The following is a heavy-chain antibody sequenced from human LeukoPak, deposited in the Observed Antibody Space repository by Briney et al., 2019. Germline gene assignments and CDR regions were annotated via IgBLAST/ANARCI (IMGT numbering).Heavy chain of an antibody. D-gene: IGHD1-20*01. V-gene: IGHV4-34*01. Sequence: SETLSLTCAVYGGSFSGYYWSWIRQPPGKGLEWSGEINHSGSTNYNPSLKSRVTISVDTSKNQFSLKLSSVTATDTAVYYCARVQYNWNDVGGSDFDYWGQGTLVTVSS. CDR2: INHSGST. CDR3: ARVQYNWNDVGGSDFDY. J-gene: IGHJ4*02. CDR1: GGSFSGYY.